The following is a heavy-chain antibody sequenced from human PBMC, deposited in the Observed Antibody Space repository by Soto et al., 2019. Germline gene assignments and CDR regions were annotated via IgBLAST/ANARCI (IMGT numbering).Heavy chain of an antibody. Sequence: QVQLQESGPGLVKPSQTLSLTCTVSGGSISTGGYYWTWIRQHPGKGLEWIGYIYYSGSTYYNPSLKSRVTIAVDTSKNQFSLKLSSVTAADTAVYYGARGLSVTLFDNWGQGTLVNVSS. CDR2: IYYSGST. J-gene: IGHJ4*02. CDR3: ARGLSVTLFDN. CDR1: GGSISTGGYY. V-gene: IGHV4-31*03. D-gene: IGHD4-17*01.